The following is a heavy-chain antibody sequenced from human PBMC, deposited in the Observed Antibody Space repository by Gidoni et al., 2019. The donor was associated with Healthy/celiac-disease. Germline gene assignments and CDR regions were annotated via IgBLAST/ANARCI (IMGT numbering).Heavy chain of an antibody. Sequence: QVQLVESGGGVVQPGRSLRLSCAASGFTFSSYGMHWVRQAPGKGLEWVAVIWYDGSNKYYADSVKGRFTISRDNSKNTLYLQMNSLRAEDTAVYYCARGVVVVIPRDYYYYMDVWGKGTTVTVSS. CDR2: IWYDGSNK. J-gene: IGHJ6*03. CDR3: ARGVVVVIPRDYYYYMDV. CDR1: GFTFSSYG. D-gene: IGHD2-21*01. V-gene: IGHV3-33*01.